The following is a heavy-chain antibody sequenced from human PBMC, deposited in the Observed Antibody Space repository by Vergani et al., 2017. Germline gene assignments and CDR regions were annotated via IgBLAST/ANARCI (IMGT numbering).Heavy chain of an antibody. CDR3: ARDDRGVGQQLPTEGNDAFDI. J-gene: IGHJ3*02. CDR2: ISSSGSTI. V-gene: IGHV3-11*01. Sequence: QVQLVESGGGLVKPGGSLRLSCAASGFTFSDYYMSWIRQAPGKGLEWVSYISSSGSTIYYADSVKDRFTISRDNAKNSLYLQMNSLRAEDTAVYYCARDDRGVGQQLPTEGNDAFDIWGQGTMVTVSS. CDR1: GFTFSDYY. D-gene: IGHD6-13*01.